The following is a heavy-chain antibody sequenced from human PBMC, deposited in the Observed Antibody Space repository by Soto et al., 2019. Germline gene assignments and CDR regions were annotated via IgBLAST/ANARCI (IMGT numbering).Heavy chain of an antibody. CDR2: IKSKTDGGTT. D-gene: IGHD3-22*01. Sequence: GAPRLSCAASGFTFSNAWRNWVRQAPGKGLEWVGRIKSKTDGGTTDYADSVKGRFTISRDNAKNSLYLQMNSLRDEDTAVYYCARDVTMIVVVRYYYYGMDVWGQGTTVTVSS. V-gene: IGHV3-15*07. CDR1: GFTFSNAW. J-gene: IGHJ6*02. CDR3: ARDVTMIVVVRYYYYGMDV.